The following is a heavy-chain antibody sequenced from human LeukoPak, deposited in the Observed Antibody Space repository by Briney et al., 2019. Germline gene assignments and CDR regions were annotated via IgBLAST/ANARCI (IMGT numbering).Heavy chain of an antibody. CDR2: ILYSESIK. CDR3: ARDGHGNYGPLVDY. CDR1: GFIFRSYA. Sequence: GGSLRLSCAASGFIFRSYAMHWVRQAPGKGLEWVAVILYSESIKYYTDSVKGRFTISRDNSKNTLYLQMSSLRAEDTAVYYCARDGHGNYGPLVDYWGQGTLVTVSS. J-gene: IGHJ4*02. V-gene: IGHV3-30*04. D-gene: IGHD4-17*01.